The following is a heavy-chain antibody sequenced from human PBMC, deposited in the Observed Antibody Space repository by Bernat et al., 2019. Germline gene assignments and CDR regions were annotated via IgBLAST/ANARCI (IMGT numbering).Heavy chain of an antibody. CDR1: GYSFTSYW. Sequence: EVQLVQSGAEVKKPGESLRISCKGSGYSFTSYWISWVRQMPGKGLEWMGRIDPSDSYTNSSPSFQGHVTISADKSISNAYLQWSSLKASDTAMYYCARGGYGCYDFGYWGQGTLVTVS. V-gene: IGHV5-10-1*03. J-gene: IGHJ4*02. CDR2: IDPSDSYT. D-gene: IGHD5-12*01. CDR3: ARGGYGCYDFGY.